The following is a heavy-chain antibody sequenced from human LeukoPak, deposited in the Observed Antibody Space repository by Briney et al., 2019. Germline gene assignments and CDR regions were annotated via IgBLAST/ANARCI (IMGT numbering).Heavy chain of an antibody. CDR3: ARASYYYGSSEDFDY. V-gene: IGHV3-48*01. CDR1: GFTFSSYS. D-gene: IGHD3-22*01. Sequence: GGSLRLSCAASGFTFSSYSMNWVRQAPGKGLEWVSYISSSSSTIYYADSVKGRFTISRDNAKNSLYLQMNSLRAEDTAVYYCARASYYYGSSEDFDYWGQGTLVTVSS. CDR2: ISSSSSTI. J-gene: IGHJ4*02.